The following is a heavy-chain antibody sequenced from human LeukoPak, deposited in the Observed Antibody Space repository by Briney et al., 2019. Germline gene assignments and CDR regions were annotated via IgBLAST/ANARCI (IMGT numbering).Heavy chain of an antibody. CDR3: SGASPYIVVVPAAMFDY. Sequence: GESLRLSCAASGFTFSSYAMRSVRQAPGTGLEYVSAISSNGGSTYYANSVKGRFTFSRVNSENTLYLQMGSLRAEDMAVYYCSGASPYIVVVPAAMFDYWGQGTLVTVSS. J-gene: IGHJ4*02. CDR1: GFTFSSYA. V-gene: IGHV3-64*01. D-gene: IGHD2-2*01. CDR2: ISSNGGST.